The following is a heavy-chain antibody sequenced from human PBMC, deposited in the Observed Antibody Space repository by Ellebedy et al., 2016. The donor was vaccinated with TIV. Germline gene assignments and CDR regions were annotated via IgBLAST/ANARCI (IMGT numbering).Heavy chain of an antibody. CDR2: ISYDGSNK. J-gene: IGHJ6*02. Sequence: GESLKISCAASGFTFSSYAMHWVRQAPGKGLEWVAVISYDGSNKYYADSVKGRFTISRDNSKNTLYLQMNSLRAEDTAVYYCARDARESNNYYYYYGMDVWGQGTTVTVSS. V-gene: IGHV3-30-3*01. CDR1: GFTFSSYA. CDR3: ARDARESNNYYYYYGMDV.